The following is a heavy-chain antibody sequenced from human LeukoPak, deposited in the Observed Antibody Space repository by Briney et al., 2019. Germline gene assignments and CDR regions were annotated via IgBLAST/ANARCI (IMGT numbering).Heavy chain of an antibody. V-gene: IGHV3-23*01. CDR1: GFSFSDYA. J-gene: IGHJ4*02. CDR3: AKDGLYYDGSTHIYYFDY. CDR2: ISGSGGVT. Sequence: PGGSLRLSCASSGFSFSDYAMAWVHHAPGNGLDWVSVISGSGGVTHYACSVKGRFTISRDNSKNTLYLQMNNLRVENTARYYCAKDGLYYDGSTHIYYFDYWGQRTLVAVSS. D-gene: IGHD3-22*01.